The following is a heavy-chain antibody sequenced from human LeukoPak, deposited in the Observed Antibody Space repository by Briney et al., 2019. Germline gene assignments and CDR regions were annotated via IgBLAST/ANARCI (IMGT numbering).Heavy chain of an antibody. CDR1: GFTFSNAW. J-gene: IGHJ4*02. CDR2: FKSKTDGGAT. D-gene: IGHD2-2*01. V-gene: IGHV3-15*01. Sequence: PGGSLRLSCVVSGFTFSGFTFSNAWMSWVRQAPGKGLEWVGRFKSKTDGGATDYAAPVKGRFTISRDVSKTTLSLQMNSLKTEDTAVYYCTADNCASTSCYAHYWGQGTLVTVSS. CDR3: TADNCASTSCYAHY.